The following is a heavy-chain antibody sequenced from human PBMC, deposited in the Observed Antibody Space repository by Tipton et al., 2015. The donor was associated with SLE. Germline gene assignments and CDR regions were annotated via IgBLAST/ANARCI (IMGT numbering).Heavy chain of an antibody. CDR2: ISSSSSYT. D-gene: IGHD2-21*01. CDR3: AKDGTEVVIAIPGAFDI. V-gene: IGHV3-11*06. Sequence: SLRLSCAASGFTFSDYYMSWIRQAPGKGLEWVSYISSSSSYTNYADSVKGRFTISRDNSKNTLYLQMNSLRAEDTAVYCCAKDGTEVVIAIPGAFDIWGQGTMVTVSS. J-gene: IGHJ3*02. CDR1: GFTFSDYY.